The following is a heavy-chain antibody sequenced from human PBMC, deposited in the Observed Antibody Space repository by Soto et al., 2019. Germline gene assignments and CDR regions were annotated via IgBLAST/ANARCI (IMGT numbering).Heavy chain of an antibody. CDR1: GGSISTSGDN. CDR2: IYYSGST. CDR3: ARSPDYARRFDP. V-gene: IGHV4-39*01. J-gene: IGHJ5*02. D-gene: IGHD4-17*01. Sequence: PSETLSLTCTVSGGSISTSGDNWGWVRQPPGKGLEWIGCIYYSGSTYYNPSLKSRVAISIDTPKNQFSLKLSSVTAADRAVYYCARSPDYARRFDPWGQGTLVTVSS.